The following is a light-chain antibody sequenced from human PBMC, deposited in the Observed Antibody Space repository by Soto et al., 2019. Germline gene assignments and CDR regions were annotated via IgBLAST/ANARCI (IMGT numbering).Light chain of an antibody. V-gene: IGKV3-20*01. Sequence: EIVLTQSPGTLSLSPGERATLSCRASQSVSSSYLAWYQQKPGQAPRLLIYGASSRATGIPDRFSGSGSGTDFTLTISRLEPEYFAVYYCHQYGSLYTFGQGTKVEIK. CDR1: QSVSSSY. CDR2: GAS. CDR3: HQYGSLYT. J-gene: IGKJ2*01.